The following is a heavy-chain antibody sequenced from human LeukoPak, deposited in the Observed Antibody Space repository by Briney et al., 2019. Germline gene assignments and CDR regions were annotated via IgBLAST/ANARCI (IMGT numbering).Heavy chain of an antibody. CDR2: INDDGSDT. V-gene: IGHV3-74*01. D-gene: IGHD2-15*01. J-gene: IGHJ5*02. CDR3: VRGGPSTWS. CDR1: GFTFKLYW. Sequence: GGSLRLSCAASGFTFKLYWMHWVRQVPGKRPVWVSRINDDGSDTINADSVRGRFTISRDDAKNTVYLQMNNLRAEDTAVYYCVRGGPSTWSWGQGTLVTVSS.